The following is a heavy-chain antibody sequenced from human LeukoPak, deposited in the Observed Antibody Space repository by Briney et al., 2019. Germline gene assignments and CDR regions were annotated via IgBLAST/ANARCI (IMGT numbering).Heavy chain of an antibody. D-gene: IGHD3-9*01. Sequence: SETLSLTCAVYGGSFSGYYWSWIRQPPGKGLEWIGEINHSGSTNYNPSLKSRVTISVDTSKNQFSLKLSSVTAADTAVYYCARGRYFDRLLAWYYYWGQGTLVTVSS. CDR3: ARGRYFDRLLAWYYY. J-gene: IGHJ4*02. V-gene: IGHV4-34*01. CDR2: INHSGST. CDR1: GGSFSGYY.